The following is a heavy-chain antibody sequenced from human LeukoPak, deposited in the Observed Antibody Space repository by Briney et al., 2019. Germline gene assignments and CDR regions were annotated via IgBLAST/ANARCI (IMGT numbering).Heavy chain of an antibody. J-gene: IGHJ4*02. Sequence: SETLSLTCTVSGGSISSYYWSWIRQPPGKGLEWVGYIYTSGSTNYNPSLKSRVTISVDTSKNQFSLKLSSVTAADTAVYYCARASTAMVRDWGQGTLVTVSS. CDR3: ARASTAMVRD. D-gene: IGHD5-18*01. CDR2: IYTSGST. V-gene: IGHV4-4*09. CDR1: GGSISSYY.